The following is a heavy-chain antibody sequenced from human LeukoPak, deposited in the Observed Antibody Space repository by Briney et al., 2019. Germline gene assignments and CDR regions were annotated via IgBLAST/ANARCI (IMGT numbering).Heavy chain of an antibody. Sequence: GGSLRLSCAASGFTFSSYAMSWVRQAPGKGLEWVSAISGSGGSTYYAGSVKGRFTISRDNSKNSLYLQMNSLRAEDTAVYYCARVRSGSYRGECYFDYWGQGTLVTVSS. J-gene: IGHJ4*02. CDR2: ISGSGGST. V-gene: IGHV3-23*01. CDR3: ARVRSGSYRGECYFDY. D-gene: IGHD3-10*01. CDR1: GFTFSSYA.